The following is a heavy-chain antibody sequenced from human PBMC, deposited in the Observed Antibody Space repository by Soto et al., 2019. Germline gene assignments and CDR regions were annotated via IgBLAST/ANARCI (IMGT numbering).Heavy chain of an antibody. Sequence: PSETLSLTCAVYGGCFSSYYWSWIRQPPGKGLEWIGEINHSGSTNYNPSLKSRVTISVDTSKNQFSLKLSSVTAADTAVYYCARYPIGTTLSDAFDIWGQGTMVTVSS. CDR2: INHSGST. CDR1: GGCFSSYY. V-gene: IGHV4-34*01. CDR3: ARYPIGTTLSDAFDI. J-gene: IGHJ3*02. D-gene: IGHD1-7*01.